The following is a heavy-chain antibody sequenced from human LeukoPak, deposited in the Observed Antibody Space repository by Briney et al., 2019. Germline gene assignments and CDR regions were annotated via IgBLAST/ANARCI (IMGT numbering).Heavy chain of an antibody. Sequence: GGSLRLSCAASGFIFSNEMNWVRQAPGKGLEWISYTTTSDGFKIYADSVKGRFTISRDNAKNSLYLQLNSLRAEDTGLYYCAREIPMVKGDALDIWGQGTMVTVSS. V-gene: IGHV3-48*03. J-gene: IGHJ3*02. CDR2: TTTSDGFK. CDR3: AREIPMVKGDALDI. CDR1: GFIFSNE. D-gene: IGHD5-18*01.